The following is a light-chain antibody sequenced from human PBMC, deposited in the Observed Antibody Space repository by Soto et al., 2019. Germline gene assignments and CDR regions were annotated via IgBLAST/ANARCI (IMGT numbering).Light chain of an antibody. Sequence: QSVLTQPASVSGSPGQSITISCTGTSSDVGGYKYVSWYQLHPDKAPKLMIYEVNNRPSGVSNRFSGSKSGNTASLSISGLQAEDEADYYCSSYTSVGTYVLFGGGTKLTVL. J-gene: IGLJ2*01. CDR3: SSYTSVGTYVL. CDR1: SSDVGGYKY. CDR2: EVN. V-gene: IGLV2-14*01.